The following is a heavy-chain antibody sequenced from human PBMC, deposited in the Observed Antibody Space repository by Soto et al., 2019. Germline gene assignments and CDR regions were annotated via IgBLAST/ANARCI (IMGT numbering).Heavy chain of an antibody. D-gene: IGHD3-10*01. V-gene: IGHV1-3*01. Sequence: GASVKVSCKSSGFTFTSYTIHWLRQAPGQRPQWMGWINCGSGNTNYSPDFQCRVTFTRDTFTTTAYLELSSLRSEDTAVYYCARVPPWGNSAGDYYIQHYDSWGQGTPVTVSS. CDR1: GFTFTSYT. J-gene: IGHJ4*02. CDR3: ARVPPWGNSAGDYYIQHYDS. CDR2: INCGSGNT.